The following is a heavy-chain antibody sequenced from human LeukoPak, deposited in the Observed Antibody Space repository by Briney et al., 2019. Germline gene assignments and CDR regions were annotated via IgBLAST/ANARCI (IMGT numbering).Heavy chain of an antibody. CDR2: ISSSSSYI. D-gene: IGHD1-26*01. CDR1: GFTFSSYS. CDR3: ARGVIVGATPFDY. Sequence: GGSLRLSCAASGFTFSSYSMNWVRQAPGKGLDWVSSISSSSSYIYYADSVKGRFTISRDNAKNSLYLQMNSLRAEDTAVYYCARGVIVGATPFDYWGQGTLVTVSS. J-gene: IGHJ4*02. V-gene: IGHV3-21*01.